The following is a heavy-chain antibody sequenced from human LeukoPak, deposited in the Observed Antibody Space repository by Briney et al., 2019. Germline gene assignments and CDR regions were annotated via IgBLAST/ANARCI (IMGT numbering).Heavy chain of an antibody. Sequence: GGSLRLSCAASGFTFSSYSMNWVRQAPGKGLEWVSSISSSSSYIYYADSVKGRFTISRDNAKNSLYLQMNSLRAEETAVYYCASGSNQVGEGDYWGQGTLVTVSS. CDR2: ISSSSSYI. CDR3: ASGSNQVGEGDY. D-gene: IGHD4-11*01. J-gene: IGHJ4*02. CDR1: GFTFSSYS. V-gene: IGHV3-21*01.